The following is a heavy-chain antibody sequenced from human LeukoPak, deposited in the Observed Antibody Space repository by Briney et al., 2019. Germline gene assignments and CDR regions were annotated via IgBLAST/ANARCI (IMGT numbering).Heavy chain of an antibody. CDR2: IYSGGST. V-gene: IGHV3-53*01. J-gene: IGHJ4*02. Sequence: GGSLRLSCVASGLTVRSNYMSWVRQAPGKVLEWVSVIYSGGSTHYTDSVKGRFTISRDISKNTLYLQMDSLTAEDTAVYYCAAGDYDTSGYHYWGQGTLVTVSS. D-gene: IGHD3-22*01. CDR1: GLTVRSNY. CDR3: AAGDYDTSGYHY.